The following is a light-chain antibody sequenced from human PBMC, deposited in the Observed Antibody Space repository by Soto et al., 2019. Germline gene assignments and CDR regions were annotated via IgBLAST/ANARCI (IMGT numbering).Light chain of an antibody. V-gene: IGKV3-11*01. Sequence: EVVLTQSPATLSLSPGERATLSCRASQSVTTYLAWYQQKPGQAPRLLIYDASNRATGIPARFTGSGSGTDFTLTISSLEPEYFAVYYCQQRGSWPRTFGQGTKVDIK. CDR2: DAS. J-gene: IGKJ1*01. CDR1: QSVTTY. CDR3: QQRGSWPRT.